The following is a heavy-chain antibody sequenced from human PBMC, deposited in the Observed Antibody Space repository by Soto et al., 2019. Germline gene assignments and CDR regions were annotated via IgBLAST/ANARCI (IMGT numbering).Heavy chain of an antibody. D-gene: IGHD2-2*01. Sequence: LRLSFAASVFTFSNYAMTWVRQGPGKGLEWVSAISGSGGSAYYADSVKGRFTISRDNSKNTLYLQMNSLRADDSGVYYCAKDPYSGVLVPVAIGFDPWGPGTLVTVSS. V-gene: IGHV3-23*01. CDR1: VFTFSNYA. CDR3: AKDPYSGVLVPVAIGFDP. CDR2: ISGSGGSA. J-gene: IGHJ5*02.